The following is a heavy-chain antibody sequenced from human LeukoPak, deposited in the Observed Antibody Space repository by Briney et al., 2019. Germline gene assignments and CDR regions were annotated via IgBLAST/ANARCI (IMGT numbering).Heavy chain of an antibody. CDR1: GYSFATHW. CDR2: IYPGDSDI. Sequence: NRGESLKISCRGSGYSFATHWIGWVRQLPGKGLEWMGIIYPGDSDIRYSPSFQGQVTISADKSISTAYLQWSSLKASDTAMYYCARTYRIAAAGMVNEGFDPWGQGTLVTVSS. J-gene: IGHJ5*02. CDR3: ARTYRIAAAGMVNEGFDP. V-gene: IGHV5-51*01. D-gene: IGHD6-13*01.